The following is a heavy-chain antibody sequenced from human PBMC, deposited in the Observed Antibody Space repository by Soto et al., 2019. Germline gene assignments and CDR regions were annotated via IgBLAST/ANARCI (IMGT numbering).Heavy chain of an antibody. Sequence: QITLKESGPTLVKPTQTLTLTCSFSGFSLSSSGVDVGWIRQPPGKALEWLALIYWDDDERYSPSLQRRLTISKDTSKNQVVLRMTNMDPSDTGTYYCAHRRGAAAVAYWGQGTLVTVSS. CDR2: IYWDDDE. V-gene: IGHV2-5*02. CDR1: GFSLSSSGVD. D-gene: IGHD6-13*01. CDR3: AHRRGAAAVAY. J-gene: IGHJ4*02.